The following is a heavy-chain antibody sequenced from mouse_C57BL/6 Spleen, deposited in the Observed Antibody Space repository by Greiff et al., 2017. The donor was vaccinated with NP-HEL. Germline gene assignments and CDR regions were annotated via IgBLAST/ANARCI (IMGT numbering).Heavy chain of an antibody. CDR2: INPGSGGT. CDR3: ARERRDGHDY. J-gene: IGHJ2*01. V-gene: IGHV1-54*01. D-gene: IGHD1-2*01. Sequence: VQLVESGAELVRPGTSVKVSCKASGYAFTNYLIEWVKQRPGQGLEWIGVINPGSGGTNYNEKFKGKATLTADKSSSTAYMQLSSLTSEDSAVYFCARERRDGHDYWGQGTTLTVSS. CDR1: GYAFTNYL.